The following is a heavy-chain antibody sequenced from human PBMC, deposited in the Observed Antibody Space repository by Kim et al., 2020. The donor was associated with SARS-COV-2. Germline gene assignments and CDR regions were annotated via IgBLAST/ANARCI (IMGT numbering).Heavy chain of an antibody. CDR2: ISYDGSNK. Sequence: GGSLRLSCAASGFTFSSYAMHWVRQAPGKGLEWVAVISYDGSNKYYADSVKGRFTISRDNSKNTLYLQMNSLRAEDTAVYYCARATHGSWNYAFYYYGMDVWGQGTTVTVSS. D-gene: IGHD1-7*01. CDR3: ARATHGSWNYAFYYYGMDV. V-gene: IGHV3-30-3*01. J-gene: IGHJ6*02. CDR1: GFTFSSYA.